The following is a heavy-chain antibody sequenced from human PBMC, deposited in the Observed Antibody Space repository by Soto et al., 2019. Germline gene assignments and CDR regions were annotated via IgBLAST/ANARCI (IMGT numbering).Heavy chain of an antibody. Sequence: ASVKVSCKASGSTFNNYALHWVRQAPGQRLEWMGWINAGNGNTKYSQKFQGRITITRDTSANTAYMELSSLTSEDTAVYYCAREQHITKIVVVPGAFDVWGQGTMVTVSS. CDR3: AREQHITKIVVVPGAFDV. CDR1: GSTFNNYA. D-gene: IGHD3-22*01. J-gene: IGHJ3*01. V-gene: IGHV1-3*01. CDR2: INAGNGNT.